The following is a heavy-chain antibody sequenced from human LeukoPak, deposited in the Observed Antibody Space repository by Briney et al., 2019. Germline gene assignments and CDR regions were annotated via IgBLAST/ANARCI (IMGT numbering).Heavy chain of an antibody. CDR3: TSRDCSSTSCYRDPTYYYYYMGV. CDR1: GFTFSGSA. V-gene: IGHV3-73*01. J-gene: IGHJ6*03. CDR2: IRSKANSYAT. Sequence: GESLKISCAASGFTFSGSAMHWVRQASGKGLGWVGRIRSKANSYATAYAASVKGRFTISRDDSKNTAYLQMNSLKTEDTAVYYCTSRDCSSTSCYRDPTYYYYYMGVWGKGTTVTVSS. D-gene: IGHD2-2*01.